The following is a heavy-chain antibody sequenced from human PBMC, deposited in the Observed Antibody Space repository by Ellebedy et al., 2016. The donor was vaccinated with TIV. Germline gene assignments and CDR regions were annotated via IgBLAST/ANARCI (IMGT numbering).Heavy chain of an antibody. Sequence: GGSLRFSCAASGFTFSSDAMHWVRQAPGKGLEWVAVISSDGSSEYYADSVKGRFTISRDNSKNTLYLQMNSLRVEDTALYYCARGGRRWGQGTPVTVSS. CDR1: GFTFSSDA. CDR3: ARGGRR. J-gene: IGHJ4*02. CDR2: ISSDGSSE. D-gene: IGHD3-10*01. V-gene: IGHV3-30-3*01.